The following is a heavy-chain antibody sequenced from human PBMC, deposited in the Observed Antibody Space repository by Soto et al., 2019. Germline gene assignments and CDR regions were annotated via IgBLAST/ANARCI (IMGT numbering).Heavy chain of an antibody. CDR3: ARDRVYSSGWTTTPGWFDP. CDR1: GGTFSSYA. Sequence: QVQLVQSGAEVKKPGSSVKVSCKASGGTFSSYAISWVRQAPGQGLEWMGGIIPIFGTANYAQKFQGRVTITADESTSTAYMELSSLRSEDTAVYYCARDRVYSSGWTTTPGWFDPWGQGTLVTVSS. V-gene: IGHV1-69*01. CDR2: IIPIFGTA. J-gene: IGHJ5*02. D-gene: IGHD6-19*01.